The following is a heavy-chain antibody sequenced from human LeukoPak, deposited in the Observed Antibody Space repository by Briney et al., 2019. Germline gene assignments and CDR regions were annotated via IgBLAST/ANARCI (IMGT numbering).Heavy chain of an antibody. J-gene: IGHJ5*02. Sequence: GGSLRLSCEASGFGFRTFYMSWVRQAPGKGPEWVSAIGGRGGSTYYADSLGGRFTISRDNSKDMVYLQMNSLKVEDTATYYCGKEGGAWGQGTKVTVSS. V-gene: IGHV3-23*01. CDR2: IGGRGGST. CDR3: GKEGGA. CDR1: GFGFRTFY. D-gene: IGHD3-16*01.